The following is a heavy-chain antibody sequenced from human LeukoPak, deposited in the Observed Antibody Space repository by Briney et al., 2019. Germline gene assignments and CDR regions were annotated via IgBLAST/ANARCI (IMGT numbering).Heavy chain of an antibody. Sequence: SETLPLTCTVSGGSISSSSYYWGWIRQPPGKGLEWIGEINHSGSTNYNPSLKSRVTISVDTSKNQFSLKLSSVTAADTAVYYCARRNVLLWFRDPGKNNWFDPWGQGTLVTVSS. CDR1: GGSISSSSYY. D-gene: IGHD3-10*01. CDR2: INHSGST. V-gene: IGHV4-39*07. CDR3: ARRNVLLWFRDPGKNNWFDP. J-gene: IGHJ5*02.